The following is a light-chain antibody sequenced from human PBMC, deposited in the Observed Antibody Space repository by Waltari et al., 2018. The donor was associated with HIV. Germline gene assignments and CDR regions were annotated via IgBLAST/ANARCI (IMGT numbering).Light chain of an antibody. J-gene: IGLJ2*01. CDR2: NNI. CDR3: AAWDDRLNGLV. CDR1: SSTIGRTS. Sequence: QSVLTPPPSTSGTPGQRATISCSGGSSTIGRTSVNRYQQSPGTAPKLLIHNNIQRPSGVPDQFSGSKSGTSASLAISGLQSEDEAHYYCAAWDDRLNGLVCGGGTKLTVL. V-gene: IGLV1-44*01.